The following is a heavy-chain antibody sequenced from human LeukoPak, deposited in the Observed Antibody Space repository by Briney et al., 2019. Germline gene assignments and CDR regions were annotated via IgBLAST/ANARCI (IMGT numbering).Heavy chain of an antibody. CDR2: INHSGST. V-gene: IGHV4-34*01. J-gene: IGHJ4*02. D-gene: IGHD2-15*01. Sequence: PSETLSLTCAVYAGSFSGYYWSCIRQPPGKGLEWIGEINHSGSTNYNPSLKSRVTISVDTSKNQFSLKLRSVTAADAAVYYCARGLLAGRRFDYWGQGTLVTVSS. CDR3: ARGLLAGRRFDY. CDR1: AGSFSGYY.